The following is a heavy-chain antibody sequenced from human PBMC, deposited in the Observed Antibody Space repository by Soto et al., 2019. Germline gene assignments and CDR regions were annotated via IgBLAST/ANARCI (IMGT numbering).Heavy chain of an antibody. CDR2: ISCCGGST. CDR3: AKADGEQWLIPHLDN. Sequence: GGSLRLSCEASGFNFKKFAMGRVRQAPGEGLEWVSGISCCGGSTFYADSVKGRFSLARDDSKNTLSLQLDSLRVEDTAHYYCAKADGEQWLIPHLDNWGQGTKVTVYS. CDR1: GFNFKKFA. D-gene: IGHD6-19*01. V-gene: IGHV3-23*01. J-gene: IGHJ1*01.